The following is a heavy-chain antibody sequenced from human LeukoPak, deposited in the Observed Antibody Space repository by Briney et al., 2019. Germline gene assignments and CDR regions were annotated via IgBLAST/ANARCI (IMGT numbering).Heavy chain of an antibody. V-gene: IGHV1-18*04. CDR1: GYTFTSYG. D-gene: IGHD2-2*02. CDR3: ARLYCSSTSCYISGWFDP. CDR2: ISAYNGNT. J-gene: IGHJ5*02. Sequence: ASVKVSCKASGYTFTSYGISWVRQAPGQRLEWMGWISAYNGNTNYAQKLLGRVTMTTDTSTSTAYMELRSLKSDDTAVYYCARLYCSSTSCYISGWFDPWGQGTLVTVSS.